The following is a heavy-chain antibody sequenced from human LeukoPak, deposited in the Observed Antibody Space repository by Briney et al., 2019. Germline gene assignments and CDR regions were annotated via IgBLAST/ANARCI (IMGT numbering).Heavy chain of an antibody. D-gene: IGHD6-6*01. CDR2: IKQDGSVI. Sequence: GGSLRLSCAASGFTFSNYWMSWVRQAPGKGLEWVANIKQDGSVIYYVDSVKGRFTISRDNAKNSVYLQINSLRAEDTAVYHCARIGYSSSSFDYWGQGTLVTVSS. CDR3: ARIGYSSSSFDY. CDR1: GFTFSNYW. J-gene: IGHJ4*02. V-gene: IGHV3-7*01.